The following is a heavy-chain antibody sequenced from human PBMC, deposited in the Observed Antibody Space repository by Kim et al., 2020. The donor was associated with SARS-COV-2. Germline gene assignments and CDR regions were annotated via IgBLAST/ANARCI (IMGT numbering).Heavy chain of an antibody. CDR2: IRSSGSYI. D-gene: IGHD3-10*01. CDR3: ARATMVRGGAFDY. V-gene: IGHV3-21*01. J-gene: IGHJ4*02. CDR1: GFTFSSYS. Sequence: GGSLRLSCAASGFTFSSYSMHWVRQAPGKGLEWVAAIRSSGSYIYYADSVKGRFTISRDNAKNTLYLQMNSLRAEDTAVYYCARATMVRGGAFDYWGQGTLVTVSS.